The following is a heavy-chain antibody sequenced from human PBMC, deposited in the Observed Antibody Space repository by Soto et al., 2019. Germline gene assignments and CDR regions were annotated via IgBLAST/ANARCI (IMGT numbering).Heavy chain of an antibody. Sequence: QVQLVQSGAEVKKPGASVKVSCKASGYTFTSYDINWVRQAAGQGLEWMGWMNPNSGNTGYAQKFQGRVTMTRSTSISTAYMERNSLGFEDTAVYYCARATEACTTTSCYNFWGQGTLVTVSS. CDR3: ARATEACTTTSCYNF. CDR2: MNPNSGNT. D-gene: IGHD2-2*02. CDR1: GYTFTSYD. J-gene: IGHJ4*02. V-gene: IGHV1-8*01.